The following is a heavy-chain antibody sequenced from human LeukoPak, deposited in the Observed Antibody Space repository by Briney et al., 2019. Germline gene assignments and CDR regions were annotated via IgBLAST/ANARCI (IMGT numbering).Heavy chain of an antibody. Sequence: PGGSLRLSCAASGFTVSSNYMNWVRQAPGKGLEWVSVIYSGGYTDYADSVKGRFTISRDNSKNTLYLQMHSLRAEDTAVYYCARRLEYSGSKGVFDYWGQGTLVTVSS. V-gene: IGHV3-66*01. CDR2: IYSGGYT. D-gene: IGHD1-26*01. J-gene: IGHJ4*02. CDR3: ARRLEYSGSKGVFDY. CDR1: GFTVSSNY.